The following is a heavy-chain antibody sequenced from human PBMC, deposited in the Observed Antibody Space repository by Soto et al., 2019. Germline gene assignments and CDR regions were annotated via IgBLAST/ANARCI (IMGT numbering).Heavy chain of an antibody. CDR2: IIPIFGTA. V-gene: IGHV1-69*01. CDR1: GGTFSSYA. CDR3: ARDRDPLGLDAFDI. J-gene: IGHJ3*02. Sequence: QVQLVQSGAEVKKPGSSVKVSCKASGGTFSSYAISWVRQAPGQGPEWMGGIIPIFGTANYAQKFQGRVTITADESPSTAYMGVSSLGSEDTAVYYCARDRDPLGLDAFDIWGQGTMVTVSS.